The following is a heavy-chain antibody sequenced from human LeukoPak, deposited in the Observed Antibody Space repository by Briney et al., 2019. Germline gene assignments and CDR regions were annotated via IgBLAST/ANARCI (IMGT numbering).Heavy chain of an antibody. CDR1: GGSSKGGGNY. CDR3: AREGVRHQAFDI. V-gene: IGHV4-31*03. Sequence: QTLFLTCTVSGGSSKGGGNYWSWIRQHPGKGLEWIGYIYYSGSTEYNPSLTRRVTISLDKTKNQFSLKVNSVTAADTAVYYCAREGVRHQAFDIWGQGTLASVSS. D-gene: IGHD2-21*01. J-gene: IGHJ3*02. CDR2: IYYSGST.